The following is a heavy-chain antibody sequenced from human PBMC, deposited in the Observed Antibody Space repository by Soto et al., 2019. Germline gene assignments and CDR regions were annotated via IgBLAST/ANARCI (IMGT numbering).Heavy chain of an antibody. CDR1: GGSISNYY. CDR3: ARGHYDFWIGYFATIDY. V-gene: IGHV4-59*08. CDR2: IHYSGST. J-gene: IGHJ4*02. D-gene: IGHD3-3*01. Sequence: SETLSLTCTVSGGSISNYYWSWIRQPPGKGLEWIGYIHYSGSTKYNPSLKSRVTISADTSKNQFSLKLSSVTAADAAVYYCARGHYDFWIGYFATIDYWGQGTLVTVSS.